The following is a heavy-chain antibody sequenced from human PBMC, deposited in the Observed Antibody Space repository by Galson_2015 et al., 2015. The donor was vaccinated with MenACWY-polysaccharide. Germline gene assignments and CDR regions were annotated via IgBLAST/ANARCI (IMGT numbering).Heavy chain of an antibody. CDR3: ARVLKGLVGATPDY. J-gene: IGHJ4*02. V-gene: IGHV3-48*02. Sequence: SLRLSCAASGFTFSSYSVNWVRQAPGKGLEWVSYISSGGTIYYADSVKGRFTISRDNAKNSLYLQMISLRDDDTAVYYCARVLKGLVGATPDYWGQGTLVTVSS. D-gene: IGHD1-26*01. CDR1: GFTFSSYS. CDR2: ISSGGTI.